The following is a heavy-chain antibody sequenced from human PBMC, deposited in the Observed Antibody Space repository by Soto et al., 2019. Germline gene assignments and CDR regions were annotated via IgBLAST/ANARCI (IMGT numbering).Heavy chain of an antibody. CDR2: IYFSGST. Sequence: SETLCLTCTVSGGSISSTTSYWGCIRQPPGKGLEWIATIYFSGSTYYNPSLKNRVNISVDTSKNQFSLRLTSVTAADTAVYYCARHRPSIVITTPIDHWGQGTLVTVSS. D-gene: IGHD2-8*01. CDR1: GGSISSTTSY. V-gene: IGHV4-39*01. CDR3: ARHRPSIVITTPIDH. J-gene: IGHJ4*02.